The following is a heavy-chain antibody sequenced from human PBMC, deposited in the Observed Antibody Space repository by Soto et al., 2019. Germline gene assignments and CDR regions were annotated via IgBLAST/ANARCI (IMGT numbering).Heavy chain of an antibody. V-gene: IGHV4-30-2*01. Sequence: QLQLQESGSGLVKPSQTLSLTCAVSGGSISSGGYSWSWIRQPPGKGLEWIGYIYHSGSTYYNPSLKSRVTIAVDRSKNQCSRKLSSVTAADTAVYYCAAGGGLPRYYWGQGTLVTVSS. CDR1: GGSISSGGYS. J-gene: IGHJ4*02. CDR3: AAGGGLPRYY. CDR2: IYHSGST. D-gene: IGHD5-12*01.